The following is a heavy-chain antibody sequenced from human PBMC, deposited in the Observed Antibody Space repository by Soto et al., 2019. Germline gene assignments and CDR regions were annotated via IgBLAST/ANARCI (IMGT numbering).Heavy chain of an antibody. CDR1: GFTFSSYA. J-gene: IGHJ4*02. V-gene: IGHV3-23*01. CDR2: ISGSGGST. CDR3: AKPRVVVPAAKYYFDY. Sequence: GGSLRLSCAASGFTFSSYAMSWVRQAPGKGLEWVSAISGSGGSTYYADSVKGRFTISRDNSKNTLYLQMNSLRAEDTAVYYCAKPRVVVPAAKYYFDYWGQGTLVTVSS. D-gene: IGHD2-2*01.